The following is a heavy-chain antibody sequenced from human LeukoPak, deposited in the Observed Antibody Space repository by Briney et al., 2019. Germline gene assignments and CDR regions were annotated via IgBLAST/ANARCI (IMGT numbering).Heavy chain of an antibody. Sequence: SETLSLTCTVSGGSISSYYWSWIRQPPGKGLEWIGYIYYSGSTNYNPSLKSRVTISVDTSKNQFSLKLSSVTAADTAVYYCARLRLWFGELDAFDIWGQGTMVTVSS. V-gene: IGHV4-59*08. CDR2: IYYSGST. CDR1: GGSISSYY. J-gene: IGHJ3*02. CDR3: ARLRLWFGELDAFDI. D-gene: IGHD3-10*01.